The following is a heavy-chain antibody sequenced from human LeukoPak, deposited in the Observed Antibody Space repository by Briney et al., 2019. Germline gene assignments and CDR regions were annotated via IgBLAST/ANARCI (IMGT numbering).Heavy chain of an antibody. D-gene: IGHD3-10*01. J-gene: IGHJ4*02. CDR3: ARGYGSGSYYF. V-gene: IGHV3-66*01. CDR2: TYNVGTT. CDR1: GFSVSINY. Sequence: GGSLRLSCAASGFSVSINYMNWARQAPGKGLEWVSITYNVGTTYYTDSVKGRFTISRDNSKNTLYLQMNSLRADDTAVYYCARGYGSGSYYFWGQGTLVTVSS.